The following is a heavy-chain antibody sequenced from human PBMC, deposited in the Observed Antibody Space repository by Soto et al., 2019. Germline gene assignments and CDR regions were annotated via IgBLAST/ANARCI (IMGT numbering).Heavy chain of an antibody. Sequence: SETLCLTCTVSGGSISSSSYYWGWIRQPPGKGLEWIGSIYYSGSTYCNPSLKSRVTISVDTSKNQFSLKLSSVTAADTAVYYCARQDLYYDSSYLDYWGQGTLVTVLL. CDR3: ARQDLYYDSSYLDY. D-gene: IGHD3-22*01. V-gene: IGHV4-39*01. CDR1: GGSISSSSYY. CDR2: IYYSGST. J-gene: IGHJ4*02.